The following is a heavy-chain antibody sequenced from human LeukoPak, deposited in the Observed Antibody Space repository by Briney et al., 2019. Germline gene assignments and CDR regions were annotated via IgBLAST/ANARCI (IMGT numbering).Heavy chain of an antibody. CDR3: ARDGTSCLEY. CDR2: THYSGST. Sequence: SETLSLTCTVSGVSISSYYWTWIRQPPGKGLEWIGYTHYSGSTNYNASLKSRVTISVDTSKNQFSLKLASVTAADTAVYYCARDGTSCLEYWGQGTLVTVSS. CDR1: GVSISSYY. D-gene: IGHD2-2*01. J-gene: IGHJ4*02. V-gene: IGHV4-59*01.